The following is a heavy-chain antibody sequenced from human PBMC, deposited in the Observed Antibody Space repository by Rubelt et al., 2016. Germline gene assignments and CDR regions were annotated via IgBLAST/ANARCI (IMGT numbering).Heavy chain of an antibody. CDR1: GYTFTSYG. CDR2: ISAYNGNT. D-gene: IGHD5-24*01. V-gene: IGHV1-18*01. CDR3: ARRQMDGWFDP. J-gene: IGHJ5*02. Sequence: QVQLVQSGAEVKKPGASVKVSCKASGYTFTSYGISWVRQAPGQGLEWMGWISAYNGNTNCSQRAQGRVTMTTDTATSKADMELRSLRSDDTAVYYCARRQMDGWFDPWGQGTLVTVSP.